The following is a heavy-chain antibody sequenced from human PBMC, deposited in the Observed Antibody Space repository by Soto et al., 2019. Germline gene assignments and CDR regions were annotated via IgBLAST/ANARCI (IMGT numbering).Heavy chain of an antibody. D-gene: IGHD3-10*01. V-gene: IGHV4-34*01. CDR2: INPSGSA. Sequence: QVQLQQCGAGLLRPSETLSLTCAIYGGSFSGYYWSWIRQPPGKGLEWIGEINPSGSATYNPSLTSRLTISVDRSKTQISLKMNSVTAADTAIYYCATDGDGRNYYSYGMDFWGQGTTVTVSS. CDR3: ATDGDGRNYYSYGMDF. CDR1: GGSFSGYY. J-gene: IGHJ6*02.